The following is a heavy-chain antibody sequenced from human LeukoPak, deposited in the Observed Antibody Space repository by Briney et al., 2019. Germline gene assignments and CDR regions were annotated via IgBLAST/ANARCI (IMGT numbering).Heavy chain of an antibody. D-gene: IGHD3-16*01. J-gene: IGHJ4*02. CDR1: GYTFTDYY. CDR2: MNPDSGGT. V-gene: IGHV1-2*02. CDR3: STRGGDTLMRTEAFDY. Sequence: ASVKVSCKASGYTFTDYYIHWVRQAPGQGLEWMGWMNPDSGGTNYAQKFKGRVTMTRDTSINTAYMDLRRLTSDDTAIYYCSTRGGDTLMRTEAFDYWGLGTLVTVSS.